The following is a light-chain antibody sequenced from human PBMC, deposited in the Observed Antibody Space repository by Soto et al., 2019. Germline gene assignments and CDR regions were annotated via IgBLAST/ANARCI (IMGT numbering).Light chain of an antibody. Sequence: EIVLTQSPGTLSLSPGERATLSCRASQSVSSSYLAWYQQKPGQAPRLLIYGASSRATGIPDRFSGSGSGTDFTLTISRLEPEDFAVYYCQQYGSSPETFGQVTNVDIK. J-gene: IGKJ1*01. V-gene: IGKV3-20*01. CDR1: QSVSSSY. CDR3: QQYGSSPET. CDR2: GAS.